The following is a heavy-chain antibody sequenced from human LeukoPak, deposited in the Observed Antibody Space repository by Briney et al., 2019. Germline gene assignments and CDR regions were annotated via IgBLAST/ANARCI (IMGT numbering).Heavy chain of an antibody. CDR2: MNPNSGNT. J-gene: IGHJ3*02. D-gene: IGHD3-3*02. CDR1: RYTFTSYD. V-gene: IGHV1-8*01. Sequence: ASVKVSCKASRYTFTSYDINWVRQAPGQGLEWMGWMNPNSGNTGYAQKFQGRVTMTRNTSISTAYMELSSLRSEDTAVYCCARIAFREAFDIWGQGTMVTVSS. CDR3: ARIAFREAFDI.